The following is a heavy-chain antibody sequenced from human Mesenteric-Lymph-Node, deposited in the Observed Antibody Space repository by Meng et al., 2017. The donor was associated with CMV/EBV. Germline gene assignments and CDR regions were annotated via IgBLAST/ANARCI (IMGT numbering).Heavy chain of an antibody. CDR2: IRYDGNDK. J-gene: IGHJ4*02. V-gene: IGHV3-30*02. D-gene: IGHD3-3*01. CDR1: GFTFSSYS. Sequence: GESLKISCAASGFTFSSYSMNWVRQAPGKGLEWVAFIRYDGNDKYYVDSVKGRFTISRDNSKNTLYLQMNSLRAEDTAVYYCAKDGARWGPDYDFWRGYYFDYWGQGTLVTVSS. CDR3: AKDGARWGPDYDFWRGYYFDY.